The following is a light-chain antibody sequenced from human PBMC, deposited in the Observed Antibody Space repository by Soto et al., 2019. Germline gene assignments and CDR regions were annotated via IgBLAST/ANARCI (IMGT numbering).Light chain of an antibody. Sequence: QSVLTQPASVSRSPAQSITISCTGTSSDVGGYNYVSWYQQHPGKAPKLMIYEVSNRPSGVSNRFSGSKSGNTASLTISGLQAEDEADYYCSSYTSSSTLGVFGTGTQVTVL. CDR1: SSDVGGYNY. CDR2: EVS. V-gene: IGLV2-14*01. CDR3: SSYTSSSTLGV. J-gene: IGLJ1*01.